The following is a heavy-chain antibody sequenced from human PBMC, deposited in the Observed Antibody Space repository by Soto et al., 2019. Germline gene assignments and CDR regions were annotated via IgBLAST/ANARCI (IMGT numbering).Heavy chain of an antibody. CDR3: AKDQVRVVVAAAFDY. D-gene: IGHD2-15*01. V-gene: IGHV3-30*18. CDR1: GFTFSSYG. Sequence: QVQLVESGGGVVQPGRSLRLSCAASGFTFSSYGMHWVRQAPGKGLEWVAVISYEGSNKYDTDSVKGRFNISRDNSTHTLYLQMNRPTPGDTAVYYCAKDQVRVVVAAAFDYWGQVTLVTVSS. CDR2: ISYEGSNK. J-gene: IGHJ4*02.